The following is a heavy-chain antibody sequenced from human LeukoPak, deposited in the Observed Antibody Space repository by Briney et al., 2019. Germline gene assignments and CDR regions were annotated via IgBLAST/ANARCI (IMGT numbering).Heavy chain of an antibody. Sequence: GGSLRLSCAASGFTFSSYWMHWVRQAPGKGLVWVSRINSDGSSTSYADSVKGRFTISRDNAKNTLYLQMNSLRAEDTAMYYCAREIGGGLHYFHSWGQGTPVTVSS. J-gene: IGHJ4*02. CDR1: GFTFSSYW. V-gene: IGHV3-74*01. CDR3: AREIGGGLHYFHS. D-gene: IGHD1-26*01. CDR2: INSDGSST.